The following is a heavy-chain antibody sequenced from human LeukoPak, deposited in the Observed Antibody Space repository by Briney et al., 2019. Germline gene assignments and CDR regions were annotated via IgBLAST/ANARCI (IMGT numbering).Heavy chain of an antibody. CDR3: ARDVRATVTTRWFDP. Sequence: SQTLSLTCTVSGGSISSGGYYWSWIRQHPGKGLEWIGYIYYSGSTYYNPSLKSRVTISVDTSKNQFSLKLSSVTAADTAVYYCARDVRATVTTRWFDPWGQGTLVTVSS. V-gene: IGHV4-31*03. CDR2: IYYSGST. J-gene: IGHJ5*02. D-gene: IGHD4-17*01. CDR1: GGSISSGGYY.